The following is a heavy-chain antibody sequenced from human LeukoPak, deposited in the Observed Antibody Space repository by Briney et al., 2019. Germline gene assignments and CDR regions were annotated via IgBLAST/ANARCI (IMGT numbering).Heavy chain of an antibody. Sequence: PGGSLRLSCAASGFAFHNYWMSWVRQAPGKGLEWVANIKQDGSEKYYVDSVKGRFTISRDNAKNSLYLQMNSLRAEDTAVYYCARGIAGYWGQGTLVTVSS. CDR1: GFAFHNYW. D-gene: IGHD1-26*01. V-gene: IGHV3-7*01. J-gene: IGHJ4*02. CDR2: IKQDGSEK. CDR3: ARGIAGY.